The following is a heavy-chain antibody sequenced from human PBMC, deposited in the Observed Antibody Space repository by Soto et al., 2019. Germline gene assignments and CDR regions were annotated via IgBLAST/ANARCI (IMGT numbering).Heavy chain of an antibody. CDR1: GGSISSYY. Sequence: SETLSLTCTVSGGSISSYYWSWIRQPPGKGLEWIGYIYYSGSTNYNPSLKSRVTISVDTSKNQFSLKLSSVTAADTAVYYCARTYCSSTSCYYDAFDIWGQGTMVTVSS. CDR3: ARTYCSSTSCYYDAFDI. J-gene: IGHJ3*02. V-gene: IGHV4-59*01. CDR2: IYYSGST. D-gene: IGHD2-2*01.